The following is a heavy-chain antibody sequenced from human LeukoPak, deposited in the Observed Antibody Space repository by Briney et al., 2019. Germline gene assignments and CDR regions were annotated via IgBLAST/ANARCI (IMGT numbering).Heavy chain of an antibody. D-gene: IGHD3-9*01. CDR2: FDPENGET. J-gene: IGHJ4*02. CDR3: ATDRFVLRYFRWLFY. V-gene: IGHV1-24*01. Sequence: ASVKVSCKVSGYIFTELSIHWVRQTPGKGLEWMGGFDPENGETIYAQKFKGRVTMTEDTSTDTAYMELSSLRSEDTAVYYCATDRFVLRYFRWLFYWGQGTLVAVSS. CDR1: GYIFTELS.